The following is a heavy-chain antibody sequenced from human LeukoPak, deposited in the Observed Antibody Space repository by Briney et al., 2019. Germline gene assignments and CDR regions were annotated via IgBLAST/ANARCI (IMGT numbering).Heavy chain of an antibody. CDR2: IRYDGSNK. CDR1: GFTFSSYG. CDR3: AKAVSIFGVVITPFDP. V-gene: IGHV3-30*02. J-gene: IGHJ5*02. D-gene: IGHD3-3*01. Sequence: GGSLRLSCAASGFTFSSYGMHWVRQAPSKGLEWVAFIRYDGSNKYYADSVKGRFTISRDNSKNTLYLQMNSLRAEDTAVYYCAKAVSIFGVVITPFDPWGQGTLVTVSS.